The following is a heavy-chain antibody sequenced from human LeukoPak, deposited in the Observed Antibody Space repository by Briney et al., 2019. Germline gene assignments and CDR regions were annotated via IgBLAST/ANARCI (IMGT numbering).Heavy chain of an antibody. D-gene: IGHD1-26*01. CDR1: GFTFSSYW. J-gene: IGHJ4*02. CDR2: INSDGSST. V-gene: IGHV3-74*01. CDR3: SRSTYSGSSQD. Sequence: PGGSLRLSCAASGFTFSSYWIHWVRQASGKGLVWVSRINSDGSSTSYADSVKGRFTISRDNAKNTLYLQMSSLRAEDTAVYYCSRSTYSGSSQDWGQGTLVTVSS.